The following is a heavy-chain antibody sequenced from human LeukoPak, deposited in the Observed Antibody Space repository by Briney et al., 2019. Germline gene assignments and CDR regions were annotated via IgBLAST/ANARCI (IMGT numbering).Heavy chain of an antibody. CDR3: AIVSVTGTTGLSPYYFDY. D-gene: IGHD1-7*01. CDR2: INHSGST. CDR1: GGSFSGYY. J-gene: IGHJ4*02. Sequence: SETLSLTCAVYGGSFSGYYWSWIRQPPGKGLEWIGEINHSGSTNYNPSLKSRVTISVDTSKNQFSLKLSSVTAADTAVYYCAIVSVTGTTGLSPYYFDYWGQGTLVTVSS. V-gene: IGHV4-34*01.